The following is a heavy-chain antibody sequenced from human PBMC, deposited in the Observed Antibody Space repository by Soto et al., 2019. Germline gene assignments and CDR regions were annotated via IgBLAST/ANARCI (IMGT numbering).Heavy chain of an antibody. CDR3: ARRGYSYGYLDY. CDR2: IYHSGST. J-gene: IGHJ4*02. Sequence: SETLSLTXAVSGGSISSSNWWSWVRQPPGKGLEWIGEIYHSGSTNYNPSLKSRVTISVDKSKNQFSLKLSSVTAADTAVYYCARRGYSYGYLDYWGQGTLVTVS. V-gene: IGHV4-4*02. D-gene: IGHD5-18*01. CDR1: GGSISSSNW.